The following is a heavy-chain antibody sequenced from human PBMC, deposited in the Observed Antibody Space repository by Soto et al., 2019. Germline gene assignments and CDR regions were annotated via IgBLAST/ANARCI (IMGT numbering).Heavy chain of an antibody. D-gene: IGHD2-2*01. CDR1: GFSLTTAGMG. J-gene: IGHJ5*02. V-gene: IGHV2-26*01. CDR3: TRSISLPASADNWFDP. Sequence: QVTLKESGPVLVKPTETLTLTCTVSGFSLTTAGMGVSWIRQPPGKALEWLAHIFSSGAKSYNTSLKSRLTISKATSKSQVVLTMTNMDPMDTATYYCTRSISLPASADNWFDPWGQGAPVTVSS. CDR2: IFSSGAK.